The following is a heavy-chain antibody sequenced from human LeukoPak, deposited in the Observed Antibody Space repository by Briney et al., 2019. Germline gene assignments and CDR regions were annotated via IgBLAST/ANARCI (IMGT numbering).Heavy chain of an antibody. CDR1: GYTLTELS. CDR2: FDPEDGET. V-gene: IGHV1-24*01. CDR3: ARGGLMNYGGNLDWFDP. Sequence: GASVKVSCKVSGYTLTELSMHWVRQAPGKGLEWMGGFDPEDGETIYAQKFQGRVTMTEDTSTDTAYMELSRLRSDDTAVYYCARGGLMNYGGNLDWFDPWGQGTLVTVSS. J-gene: IGHJ5*02. D-gene: IGHD4-23*01.